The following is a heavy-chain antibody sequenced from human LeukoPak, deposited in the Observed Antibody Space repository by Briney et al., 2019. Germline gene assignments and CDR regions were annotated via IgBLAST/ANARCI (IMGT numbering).Heavy chain of an antibody. CDR1: GFTFSSYG. CDR3: AKDGRIAVAVHDIDY. Sequence: GRSLRLSCAASGFTFSSYGMHWVRQAPGKGLEWVAVISYDGSNKYYADSVKGRFTISRDNSKNTLYLQMNSLRAEDTAVYYCAKDGRIAVAVHDIDYWGQGTLVTVSS. V-gene: IGHV3-30*18. CDR2: ISYDGSNK. D-gene: IGHD6-19*01. J-gene: IGHJ4*02.